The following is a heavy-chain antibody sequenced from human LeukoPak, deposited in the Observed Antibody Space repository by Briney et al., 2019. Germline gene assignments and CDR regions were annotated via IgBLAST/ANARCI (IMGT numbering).Heavy chain of an antibody. CDR3: AREAKKYMDV. J-gene: IGHJ6*03. CDR1: GGSISSSGYY. V-gene: IGHV4-39*07. CDR2: INHSGST. Sequence: PSETLSLTCTVSGGSISSSGYYWSWIRQPPGKGLEWIGEINHSGSTNYNPSLKSRVTISVDTSKNQFSLKLSSVTAADTAVYYCAREAKKYMDVWGKGTTVTVSS.